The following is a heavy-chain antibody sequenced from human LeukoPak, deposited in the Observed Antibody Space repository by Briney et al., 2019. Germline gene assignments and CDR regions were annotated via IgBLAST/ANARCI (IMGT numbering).Heavy chain of an antibody. J-gene: IGHJ3*02. CDR2: VYYTGST. CDR3: ARIRDSGSYDAFDI. V-gene: IGHV4-59*01. D-gene: IGHD1-26*01. Sequence: SETLSLTCTVSGGSISSYYWSWVRQPPGKGLEWIGFVYYTGSTNYSPSLKSRVTISVDTSKNQFSLKLSSVTAADTAVYYCARIRDSGSYDAFDIWGQGTMVTVSS. CDR1: GGSISSYY.